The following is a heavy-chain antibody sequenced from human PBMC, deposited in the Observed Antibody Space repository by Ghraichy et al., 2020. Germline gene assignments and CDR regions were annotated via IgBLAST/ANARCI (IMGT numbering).Heavy chain of an antibody. CDR3: AKDHPRIAAAL. CDR1: GFTFSSYA. V-gene: IGHV3-23*01. D-gene: IGHD6-13*01. J-gene: IGHJ4*02. CDR2: ISGSGGST. Sequence: GESLNISCAASGFTFSSYAMSWVRQAPGKGLEWVSAISGSGGSTYYADSVKGRFTISRDNSKNTLYLQMNSLRAEDTAVYYCAKDHPRIAAALWGQGTLVTVSS.